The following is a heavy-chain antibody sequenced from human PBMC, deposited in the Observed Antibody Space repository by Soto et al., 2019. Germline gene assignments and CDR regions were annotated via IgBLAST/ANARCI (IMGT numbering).Heavy chain of an antibody. CDR3: ARRQRYYGSTGWFDP. CDR1: GGSINDFAYY. CDR2: VYHNENT. D-gene: IGHD3-16*01. V-gene: IGHV4-39*01. Sequence: NPSETLSLTCTVSGGSINDFAYYWGWIRQPTGKGLEWIGTVYHNENTYYNPSLKCRVTISVDTAKNQFSLNLRSVTAADTAIYFCARRQRYYGSTGWFDPWGQGALVTVS. J-gene: IGHJ5*02.